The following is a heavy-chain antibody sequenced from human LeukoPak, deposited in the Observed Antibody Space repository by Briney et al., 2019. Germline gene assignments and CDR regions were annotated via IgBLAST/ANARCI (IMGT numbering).Heavy chain of an antibody. CDR2: ISGSGGST. V-gene: IGHV3-23*01. CDR1: RFTFSSYS. J-gene: IGHJ1*01. D-gene: IGHD3-22*01. Sequence: GGSLRLSCAASRFTFSSYSMNWVRQAPGKGLEWVSAISGSGGSTYYADSVKGRFTISRDNSKNTLYLQMNSLRAEDTAVYYCAKYYDSSGYYFEGYFQHWGQGTLVTVSS. CDR3: AKYYDSSGYYFEGYFQH.